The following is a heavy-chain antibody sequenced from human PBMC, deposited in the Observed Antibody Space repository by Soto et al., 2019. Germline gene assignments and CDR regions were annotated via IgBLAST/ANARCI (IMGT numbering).Heavy chain of an antibody. CDR2: ISAYNGNT. CDR3: ARGYCSGGSCYSRADWFDP. J-gene: IGHJ5*02. Sequence: ASVKVSCKASGYTFTSCGISWVRQAPGQGLEWMGWISAYNGNTNYAQKLQGRVTMTTDTSTSTAYMELRSLRSDDTAVYYCARGYCSGGSCYSRADWFDPWGQGTLVTVSS. CDR1: GYTFTSCG. V-gene: IGHV1-18*01. D-gene: IGHD2-15*01.